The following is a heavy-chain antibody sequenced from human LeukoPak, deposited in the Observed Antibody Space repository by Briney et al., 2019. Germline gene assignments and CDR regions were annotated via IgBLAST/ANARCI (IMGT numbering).Heavy chain of an antibody. CDR1: GASISSYN. CDR2: IYTSGST. J-gene: IGHJ6*03. V-gene: IGHV4-4*07. CDR3: ARVTRIAARRSPGGGYMDV. D-gene: IGHD6-6*01. Sequence: PSETLSLTCTVSGASISSYNWSWIRQPAGKGLEWIGRIYTSGSTNYNPSLKSRVTISVDTSKNQFSLKLSSVTAADTAVYYCARVTRIAARRSPGGGYMDVWGKGTTVTVSS.